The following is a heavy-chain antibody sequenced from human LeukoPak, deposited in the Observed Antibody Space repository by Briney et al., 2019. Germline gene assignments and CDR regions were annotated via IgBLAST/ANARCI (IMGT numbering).Heavy chain of an antibody. D-gene: IGHD3-22*01. Sequence: GASVKVSCKASGYTFTTYDITWVRQATGQGLEWMGWMNPNSGNTAYAQKFQGRVTITRNTSISTAYMELSSLRSEDTAIYYCAKEHFHYYDSSGYSGFDSWGQGTLVTVSS. CDR2: MNPNSGNT. CDR3: AKEHFHYYDSSGYSGFDS. CDR1: GYTFTTYD. V-gene: IGHV1-8*03. J-gene: IGHJ4*02.